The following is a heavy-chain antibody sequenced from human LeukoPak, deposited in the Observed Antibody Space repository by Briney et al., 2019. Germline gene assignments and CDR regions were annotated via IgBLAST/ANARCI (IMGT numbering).Heavy chain of an antibody. CDR3: ARGSQDVVVASNWFDP. CDR1: GGSISSGGYY. V-gene: IGHV4-31*03. D-gene: IGHD2-15*01. CDR2: IYYSGST. J-gene: IGHJ5*02. Sequence: PSQTLSLTCTVSGGSISSGGYYWSWIRQHPGKGLEWIGYIYYSGSTYYNPSLKSRVTISVGTSKNQFSLKLSSVTAADTAVYYCARGSQDVVVASNWFDPWGQGTLVTVSS.